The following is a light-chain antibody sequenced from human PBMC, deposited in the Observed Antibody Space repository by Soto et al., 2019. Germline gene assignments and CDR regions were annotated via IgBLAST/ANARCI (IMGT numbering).Light chain of an antibody. V-gene: IGKV3D-20*01. CDR2: DAS. CDR3: QQSYITPVT. CDR1: ESVSSNQ. Sequence: IVLTQSPGILSLSPGERAALSCRASESVSSNQLAWYQQKPGLAPRFLIYDASSRASGSPERVSGSGSGTGFSLTISSLEPEDFATYHCQQSYITPVTFGQGTRLEIK. J-gene: IGKJ5*01.